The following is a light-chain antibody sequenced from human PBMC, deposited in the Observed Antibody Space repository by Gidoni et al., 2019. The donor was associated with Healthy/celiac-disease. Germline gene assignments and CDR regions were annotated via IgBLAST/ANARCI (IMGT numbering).Light chain of an antibody. J-gene: IGKJ4*01. CDR3: QQYYSTPLT. Sequence: DIVMTQSPDSLAVSLGERATINSNSSQSVLYSSNHKNYLAWYQQKPGQPPKLLIYWASTRESGVPDRFSGSGSGTDFTLTISSLQAEDVAVYYCQQYYSTPLTFGGGTKVEIK. CDR2: WAS. V-gene: IGKV4-1*01. CDR1: QSVLYSSNHKNY.